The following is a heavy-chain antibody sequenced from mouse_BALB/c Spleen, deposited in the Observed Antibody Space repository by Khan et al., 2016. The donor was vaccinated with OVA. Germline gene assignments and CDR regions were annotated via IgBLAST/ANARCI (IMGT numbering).Heavy chain of an antibody. D-gene: IGHD2-4*01. CDR2: IYPGNSDT. CDR1: GYSFTNYW. Sequence: VQLKESGTVLARPGASVKMSCKASGYSFTNYWMHWVKQRPGQGLEWIGAIYPGNSDTRYNQKFKGKAKLTAVTSVSTAYMEFSSLTNEDSAVYFCTRSYDSYYCDHGGQGTTLTVSS. CDR3: TRSYDSYYCDH. V-gene: IGHV1-5*01. J-gene: IGHJ2*01.